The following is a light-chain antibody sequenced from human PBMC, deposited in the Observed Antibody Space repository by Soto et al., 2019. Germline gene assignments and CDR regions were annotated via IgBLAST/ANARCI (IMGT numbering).Light chain of an antibody. J-gene: IGKJ5*01. V-gene: IGKV3-15*01. CDR3: QQYNNWPPIT. CDR1: QSVSIN. Sequence: IGLTQSPATLSVSPGERATLSCRASQSVSINLAWYQQKPGQAPRLLIYGASTRATGIPARFSGSGSGTEFTLTINSLQSEDFAVYYCQQYNNWPPITFGQGTRLEIK. CDR2: GAS.